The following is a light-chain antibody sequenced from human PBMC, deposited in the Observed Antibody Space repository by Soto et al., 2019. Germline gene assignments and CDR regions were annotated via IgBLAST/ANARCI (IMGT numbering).Light chain of an antibody. CDR1: QSVSSN. CDR3: QHYGNSPPSVT. J-gene: IGKJ3*01. Sequence: EVVMTQSPATLSVSPGERATLSCRASQSVSSNLAWYQQKPGQAPRLLIYGASTRATAIPARFSGSGSGTEFTLTISSLQSEDFAVYYCQHYGNSPPSVTFGPGTKVDIK. CDR2: GAS. V-gene: IGKV3-15*01.